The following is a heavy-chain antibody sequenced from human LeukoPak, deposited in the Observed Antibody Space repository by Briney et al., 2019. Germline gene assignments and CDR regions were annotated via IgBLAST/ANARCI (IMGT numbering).Heavy chain of an antibody. V-gene: IGHV4-4*07. D-gene: IGHD3-22*01. CDR2: IFSTGDN. J-gene: IGHJ2*01. Sequence: SETLSLTCTVSGGAIRVYYWSWIRQPPGKALGWIGHIFSTGDNNYGPSFESRVTMSADTSKNQVALNLNSVKAADTAVYFCARLNSFYYDIWGSGINWYFDLWGRGTLVPVSS. CDR3: ARLNSFYYDIWGSGINWYFDL. CDR1: GGAIRVYY.